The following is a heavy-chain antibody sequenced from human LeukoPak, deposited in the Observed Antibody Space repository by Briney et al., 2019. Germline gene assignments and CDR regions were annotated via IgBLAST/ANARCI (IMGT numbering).Heavy chain of an antibody. J-gene: IGHJ4*02. V-gene: IGHV3-74*01. CDR1: GFTFSSYW. CDR2: INSDGSST. Sequence: GGSLRLSCAASGFTFSSYWMHWVRQAPGKGLVWVSRINSDGSSTSYADSVKGRFTISRDNAKNTLYLQMNSLRAGDTAVYYCARGSSSWYYFDYWGQGTLVTVSS. D-gene: IGHD6-13*01. CDR3: ARGSSSWYYFDY.